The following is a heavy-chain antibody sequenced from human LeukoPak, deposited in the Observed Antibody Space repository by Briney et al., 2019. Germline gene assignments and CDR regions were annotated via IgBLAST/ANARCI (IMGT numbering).Heavy chain of an antibody. CDR1: GLTFDDHD. V-gene: IGHV3-20*04. CDR3: ARGLRYFDWLLDY. CDR2: INWNGGST. Sequence: GGSLRLSCVASGLTFDDHDMSWARQAPGKGLEWVSGINWNGGSTGYADSVKGRFTISRDNAKNSLYLQMNSLRAEDTALYYCARGLRYFDWLLDYWGQGTLVTVSS. D-gene: IGHD3-9*01. J-gene: IGHJ4*02.